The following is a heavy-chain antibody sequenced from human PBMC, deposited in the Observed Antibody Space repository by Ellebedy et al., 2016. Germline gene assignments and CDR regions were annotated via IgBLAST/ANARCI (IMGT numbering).Heavy chain of an antibody. CDR3: AKYVVDRGSDV. CDR2: ITESGDHT. Sequence: GESLKISXAASGFTFRNNAMSWVRQAPGKGLEYISSITESGDHTYYADSVKGRFTVSRDNSKNTLYLQMSSLRAEDTALYYCAKYVVDRGSDVWGQGTTVIVSS. D-gene: IGHD2-15*01. J-gene: IGHJ6*02. CDR1: GFTFRNNA. V-gene: IGHV3-23*01.